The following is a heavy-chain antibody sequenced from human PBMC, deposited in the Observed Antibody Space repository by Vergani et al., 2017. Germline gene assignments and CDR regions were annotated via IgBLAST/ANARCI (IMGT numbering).Heavy chain of an antibody. CDR1: GYTFTSYA. Sequence: QVQLVQSGAEVKKPGASVKVSCKASGYTFTSYAMHWVRQAPGQRLEWMGWINTGNGNTKYSQKFQGRVTITRDTSASTAYMELSRLRSEDTAVYYCARVQVVPNPFDYWGQGTLVTVSS. CDR3: ARVQVVPNPFDY. CDR2: INTGNGNT. D-gene: IGHD3-22*01. J-gene: IGHJ4*02. V-gene: IGHV1-3*04.